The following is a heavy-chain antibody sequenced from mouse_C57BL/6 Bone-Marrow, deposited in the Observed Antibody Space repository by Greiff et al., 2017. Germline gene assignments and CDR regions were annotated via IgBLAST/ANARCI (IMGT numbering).Heavy chain of an antibody. V-gene: IGHV1-62-2*01. CDR2: FYPGSGSI. D-gene: IGHD1-1*02. J-gene: IGHJ3*01. Sequence: QVQLQQSGAELVKPGASVKLSCTASGYIFTEYTIHWVKPRSGQGLVCIGWFYPGSGSIKYNEKFKDKATLTANKSSSTVYMELSRLTSEDAAVYVCARHESLWAFAYWGQGTLVTVSA. CDR3: ARHESLWAFAY. CDR1: GYIFTEYT.